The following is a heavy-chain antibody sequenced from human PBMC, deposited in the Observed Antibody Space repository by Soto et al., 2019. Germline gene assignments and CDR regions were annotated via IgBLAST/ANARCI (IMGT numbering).Heavy chain of an antibody. CDR3: ARGGRDGYNGHFDY. V-gene: IGHV1-69*06. D-gene: IGHD5-12*01. Sequence: QVQLVQSGAEVKKPGSSVKVSCKASGGTFSSYAISWVRQAPGQGLEWMGGIIPIFGTANYAQKFQGRVTITAEKSTSTAYMELSSLRSEDTAVYYCARGGRDGYNGHFDYWGQGTLVTVSS. CDR1: GGTFSSYA. CDR2: IIPIFGTA. J-gene: IGHJ4*02.